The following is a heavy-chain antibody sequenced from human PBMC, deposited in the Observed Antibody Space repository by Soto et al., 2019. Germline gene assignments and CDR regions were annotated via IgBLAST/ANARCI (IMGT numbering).Heavy chain of an antibody. CDR1: GFSLSNARMG. Sequence: SGPTLVNPTETLTLTCTVSGFSLSNARMGVSWIRQPPGKALEWLAHIFSNDEKSYSPSLKSRLTITKDTSKNQVVLTMTNMDPVDTATYYCAHSPGYSYASHWGQGTLVTVSS. V-gene: IGHV2-26*01. CDR3: AHSPGYSYASH. J-gene: IGHJ4*02. D-gene: IGHD5-18*01. CDR2: IFSNDEK.